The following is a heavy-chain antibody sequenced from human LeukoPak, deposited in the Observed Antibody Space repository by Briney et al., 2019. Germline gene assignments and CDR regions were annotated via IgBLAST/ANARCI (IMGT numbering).Heavy chain of an antibody. CDR1: GFTFSSYA. CDR3: TTYKVTTAFDL. D-gene: IGHD4-17*01. CDR2: ISYDGSNK. V-gene: IGHV3-30-3*01. Sequence: PGGSLRLSCAASGFTFSSYAMHWVRQAPGKGLEWVAVISYDGSNKYYADSVKGRFTISRDNSKNTLYLQMNSLKSEDTAVYYCTTYKVTTAFDLWGRGTLVTVSS. J-gene: IGHJ2*01.